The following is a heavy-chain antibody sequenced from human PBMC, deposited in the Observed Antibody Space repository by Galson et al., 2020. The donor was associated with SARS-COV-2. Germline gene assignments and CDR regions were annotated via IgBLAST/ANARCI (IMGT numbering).Heavy chain of an antibody. CDR1: GFTFSSYA. V-gene: IGHV3-23*01. J-gene: IGHJ6*02. CDR3: AKDPYYDFWSGYPDYYYYGMDV. Sequence: GGSLRLSCAASGFTFSSYAMSWVRQAPGKGLEWVSAISGSGGSTYYADSVKGRFTISRDNSKNTLYLQMNSLRAEDTAVYYCAKDPYYDFWSGYPDYYYYGMDVWGQGTTVTVSS. CDR2: ISGSGGST. D-gene: IGHD3-3*01.